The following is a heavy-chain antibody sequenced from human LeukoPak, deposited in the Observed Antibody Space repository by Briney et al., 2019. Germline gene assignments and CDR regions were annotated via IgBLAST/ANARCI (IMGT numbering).Heavy chain of an antibody. V-gene: IGHV3-23*01. CDR1: GFTFSSYS. D-gene: IGHD2-8*01. CDR2: ISCSGCST. Sequence: GWSLRLSCASSGFTFSSYSISWVRQAPGKGLEWVSAISCSGCSTYYADSVKGRFTTPRDNSKNTLYLQMNSLRAEDTAVYYCGRWMAMVYAHDYWGQGTLVTVSS. CDR3: GRWMAMVYAHDY. J-gene: IGHJ4*02.